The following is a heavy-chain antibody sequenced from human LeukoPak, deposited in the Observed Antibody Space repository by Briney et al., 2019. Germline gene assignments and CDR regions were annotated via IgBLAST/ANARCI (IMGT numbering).Heavy chain of an antibody. CDR2: IRYDGSNK. CDR1: GFTFSSYG. J-gene: IGHJ4*02. V-gene: IGHV3-30*02. D-gene: IGHD3-3*01. Sequence: GGSLRLSRAASGFTFSSYGMHWVRQAPGQGLEGVAFIRYDGSNKYYADSVKGRFTISRDNSKNTLYLQMNSLRAEDTAVYYCAKDLLESPYYDFWSGYYPLDYWGQGTLVTVSS. CDR3: AKDLLESPYYDFWSGYYPLDY.